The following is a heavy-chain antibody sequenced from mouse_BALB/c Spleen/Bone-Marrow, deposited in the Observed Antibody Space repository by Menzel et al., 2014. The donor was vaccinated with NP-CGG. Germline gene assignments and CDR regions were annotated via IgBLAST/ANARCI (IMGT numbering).Heavy chain of an antibody. CDR1: GYTFTDYI. Sequence: QVQLQQSGAELVKPGASVKLSCKASGYTFTDYIIHWIKQRSGQGLEWSGWFYPGSGNIKYNEKFKDKATLTADKSSSTVYMELSRLTSEDSAVYFCTRHFYGSSYFDYWGQGTTLTVSS. CDR2: FYPGSGNI. J-gene: IGHJ2*01. V-gene: IGHV1-62-2*01. D-gene: IGHD1-1*01. CDR3: TRHFYGSSYFDY.